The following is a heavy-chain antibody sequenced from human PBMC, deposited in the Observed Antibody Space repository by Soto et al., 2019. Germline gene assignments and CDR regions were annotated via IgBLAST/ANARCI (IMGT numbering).Heavy chain of an antibody. V-gene: IGHV4-39*01. J-gene: IGHJ6*02. CDR2: IYYSGST. D-gene: IGHD6-6*01. CDR3: ASEYSSSSPHYYGMDV. CDR1: GGSISSSGYY. Sequence: PSETLSLTCTVSGGSISSSGYYWGWIRQPPGKGLEWIGSIYYSGSTYYNPSLKSRVTISVDTSKNQFSLKLSSVTAADTAVYYCASEYSSSSPHYYGMDVWGQGTTVTVSS.